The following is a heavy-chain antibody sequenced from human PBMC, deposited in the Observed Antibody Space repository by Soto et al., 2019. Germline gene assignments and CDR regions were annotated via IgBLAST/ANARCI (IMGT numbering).Heavy chain of an antibody. CDR3: ARDRWSGATTVTPFGY. CDR1: GGSISSGGYY. J-gene: IGHJ4*02. CDR2: IYYSGST. Sequence: QVQLQESGPGLVKPSQTLSLTCTVSGGSISSGGYYWSWIRQHPGKGLEWIGYIYYSGSTYYNPSLNGRVTISVDTSKNQFSLKLSSVTAADTAVYYCARDRWSGATTVTPFGYWGQGTLVTVSS. V-gene: IGHV4-31*03. D-gene: IGHD4-17*01.